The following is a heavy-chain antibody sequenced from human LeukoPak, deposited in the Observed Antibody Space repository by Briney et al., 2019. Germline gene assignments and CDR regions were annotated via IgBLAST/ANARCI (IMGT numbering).Heavy chain of an antibody. Sequence: SETLSLTCTVSGGSISSYYWSWIRQPPGRGLEWIGYIYNSGSTNYNPSLKSRVTISVDTSKNQFSLKLSSVTAADTAVYYCARDVGAAPGYFDYWGQGTLVTVSS. CDR1: GGSISSYY. V-gene: IGHV4-59*01. D-gene: IGHD1-26*01. CDR2: IYNSGST. J-gene: IGHJ4*02. CDR3: ARDVGAAPGYFDY.